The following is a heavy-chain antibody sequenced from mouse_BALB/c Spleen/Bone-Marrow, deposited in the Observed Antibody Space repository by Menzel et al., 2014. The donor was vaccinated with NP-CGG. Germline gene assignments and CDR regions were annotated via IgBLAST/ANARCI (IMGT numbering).Heavy chain of an antibody. D-gene: IGHD1-1*01. Sequence: EVKLMESGGGLVQPGGSLKLSCAASGFDFSGYWMSWVRQAPGKGLEWIGEINPDSTTINYAPSRKDKFIISRDNAKNTLFLQMSKVRSEDTALYYCARLSYYGRFAYWGQGTLVTVSA. V-gene: IGHV4-1*02. J-gene: IGHJ3*01. CDR3: ARLSYYGRFAY. CDR2: INPDSTTI. CDR1: GFDFSGYW.